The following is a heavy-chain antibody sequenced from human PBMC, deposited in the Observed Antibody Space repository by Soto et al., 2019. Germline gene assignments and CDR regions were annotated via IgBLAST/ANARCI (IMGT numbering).Heavy chain of an antibody. CDR3: ARGESVQSSGGYPPYYYYYMDV. CDR1: GGSFSGYY. CDR2: INHSGST. V-gene: IGHV4-34*01. D-gene: IGHD6-19*01. Sequence: SDTLSLTCAVYGGSFSGYYWSWIRQPPGKGLEWIGEINHSGSTNYNPSLKSRVTISVDTSKNQFSLKLSSVTAADTAVYYCARGESVQSSGGYPPYYYYYMDVWGKGTTVTVSS. J-gene: IGHJ6*03.